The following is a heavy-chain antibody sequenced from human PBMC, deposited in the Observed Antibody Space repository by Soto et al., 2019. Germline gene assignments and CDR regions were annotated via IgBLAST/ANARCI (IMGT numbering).Heavy chain of an antibody. CDR2: IIPIFGTA. V-gene: IGHV1-69*01. Sequence: QVQLVQSGAEVKKPGSSVKVSCKASGGTFSSYAISWVRQAPGQGLEWMGGIIPIFGTANYAQKFQGRVTITADESTSIAYMELSSLRSEDTAVYYCARGNDVVLMVYATSYYYGMDVWGQGTTVTVSS. CDR1: GGTFSSYA. J-gene: IGHJ6*02. D-gene: IGHD2-8*01. CDR3: ARGNDVVLMVYATSYYYGMDV.